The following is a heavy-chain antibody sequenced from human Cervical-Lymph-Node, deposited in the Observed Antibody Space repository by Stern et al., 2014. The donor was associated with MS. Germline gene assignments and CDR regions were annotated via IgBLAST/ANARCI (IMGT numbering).Heavy chain of an antibody. Sequence: VQLEESGPGLVKPSQTLSLTCTVSGASISTVGYYWSWIRQHPGKGLEWIASLSYIGSTYYNPSRKSRVSISADTSKNQFSLNLTSVTAADTTLYYCARSDRLWGSFDYWGQGTLVAVSS. CDR3: ARSDRLWGSFDY. D-gene: IGHD3-16*01. J-gene: IGHJ4*02. CDR2: LSYIGST. CDR1: GASISTVGYY. V-gene: IGHV4-31*03.